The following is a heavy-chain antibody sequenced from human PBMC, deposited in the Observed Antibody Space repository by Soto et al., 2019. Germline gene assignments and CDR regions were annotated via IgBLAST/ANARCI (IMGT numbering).Heavy chain of an antibody. D-gene: IGHD1-26*01. J-gene: IGHJ4*02. V-gene: IGHV1-69*01. Sequence: QVQLVQSGAEVKKPGSSVKVSCKASGGTFSSYSINWVRQAPGQGLEWMGEIIPIFGTANYAQKFQGRVTITANESTSTAYMELSSLRSEDTAVYFCATYGGRYSGGIDYWGQVTLVTVSS. CDR3: ATYGGRYSGGIDY. CDR2: IIPIFGTA. CDR1: GGTFSSYS.